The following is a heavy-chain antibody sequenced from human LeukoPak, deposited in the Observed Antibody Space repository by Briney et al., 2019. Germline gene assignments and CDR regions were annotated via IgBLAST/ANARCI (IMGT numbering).Heavy chain of an antibody. CDR3: ADYYYDSSGYYFSAY. CDR2: IYYSGST. J-gene: IGHJ4*02. Sequence: GSLRLSCAASGFTFSSYAMHWVRQPPRKGLEWIGSIYYSGSTYYNPSLKSRVTISVDTSKNQFSLKLSSVTAADTAWYYCADYYYDSSGYYFSAYWGQGTLVTVSS. V-gene: IGHV4-39*07. D-gene: IGHD3-22*01. CDR1: GFTFSSYA.